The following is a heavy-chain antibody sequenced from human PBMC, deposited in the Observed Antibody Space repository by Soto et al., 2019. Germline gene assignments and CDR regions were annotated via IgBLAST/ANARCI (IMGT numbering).Heavy chain of an antibody. V-gene: IGHV5-10-1*01. CDR2: IDPSDSYT. CDR1: GYSFTSYW. Sequence: GASLKISFKGSGYSFTSYWISWVRQMPGKGLEWMGRIDPSDSYTNYSPSFQGHVTISADKSISTAYLQWSSLKASDTAMYYCARQIAAAGAVNWFDPWGQGTLVTV. D-gene: IGHD6-13*01. J-gene: IGHJ5*02. CDR3: ARQIAAAGAVNWFDP.